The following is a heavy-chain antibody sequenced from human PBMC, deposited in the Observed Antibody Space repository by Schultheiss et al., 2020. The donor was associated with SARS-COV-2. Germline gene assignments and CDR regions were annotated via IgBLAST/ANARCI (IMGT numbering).Heavy chain of an antibody. J-gene: IGHJ4*02. V-gene: IGHV3-11*01. D-gene: IGHD5-18*01. CDR3: ARTPRYMNFDY. CDR2: ISGSGGST. Sequence: GGSLRLSCAASGFTVSSNYMSWVRQAPGKGLEWVSVISGSGGSTYYADSVKGRFTISRDNAKNSLYLQMNSLRAEDTAVYYCARTPRYMNFDYWGQGTLVTVSS. CDR1: GFTVSSNY.